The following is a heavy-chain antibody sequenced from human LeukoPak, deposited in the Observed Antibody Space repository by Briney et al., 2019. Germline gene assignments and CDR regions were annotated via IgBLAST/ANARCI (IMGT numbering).Heavy chain of an antibody. J-gene: IGHJ5*02. CDR3: AREGARGGYCSGGSCYSPPDWFDP. D-gene: IGHD2-15*01. CDR2: IYHSGST. Sequence: PSETLSLTCTVSGYSISSGYYWGWIRQPPGKGLEWIGSIYHSGSTYYNPSLKSRVTISVDTSKNQFSLKLSSVTAADTAVYYCAREGARGGYCSGGSCYSPPDWFDPWGQGTLVTVSS. CDR1: GYSISSGYY. V-gene: IGHV4-38-2*02.